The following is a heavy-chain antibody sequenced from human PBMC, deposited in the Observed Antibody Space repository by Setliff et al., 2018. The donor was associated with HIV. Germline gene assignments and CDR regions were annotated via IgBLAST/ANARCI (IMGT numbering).Heavy chain of an antibody. V-gene: IGHV4-4*07. J-gene: IGHJ4*02. Sequence: NPPETLSLTCSVSGGSISYYHWSWIRQPAGKGLEWIGRIYYTGFTDYNPSLKSRLTMSVDTSKNQFSLKLSSVTAADTAVYFCARSIYGSGSYPLDYWGQGILVTVSS. D-gene: IGHD3-10*01. CDR3: ARSIYGSGSYPLDY. CDR1: GGSISYYH. CDR2: IYYTGFT.